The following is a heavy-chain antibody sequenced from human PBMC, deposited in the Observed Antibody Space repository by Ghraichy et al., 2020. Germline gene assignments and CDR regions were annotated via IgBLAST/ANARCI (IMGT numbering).Heavy chain of an antibody. Sequence: GGSLRLSCAASGFTFSNYWMSWVRQAPGKGLEWVANIKQDGSDKYYVDSVKGRFTISRDNAKNSLYLQMNSLRAEDTAVYYCARVRCSSTSCFGDYWGQGTLVTVSS. D-gene: IGHD2-2*01. J-gene: IGHJ4*02. CDR2: IKQDGSDK. CDR3: ARVRCSSTSCFGDY. CDR1: GFTFSNYW. V-gene: IGHV3-7*01.